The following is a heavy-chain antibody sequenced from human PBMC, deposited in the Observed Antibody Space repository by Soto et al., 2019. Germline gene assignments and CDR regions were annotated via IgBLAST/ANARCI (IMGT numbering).Heavy chain of an antibody. D-gene: IGHD6-19*01. V-gene: IGHV4-31*11. J-gene: IGHJ5*02. CDR3: ARGGSGWKALNWFDP. CDR2: NNNRGDT. CDR1: GASIDNNGYS. Sequence: QVQLQESGPGLVIPSQTLTLTCAVSGASIDNNGYSWTWIRQHPGKGLEWIGTNNNRGDTYYNPSLNIRRTISLDTSKNPSSLRLNAVTAADTAIYYCARGGSGWKALNWFDPWGQGTMVTVSS.